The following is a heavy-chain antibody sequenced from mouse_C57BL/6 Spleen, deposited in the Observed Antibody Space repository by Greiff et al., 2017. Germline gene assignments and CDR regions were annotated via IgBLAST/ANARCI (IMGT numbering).Heavy chain of an antibody. CDR2: ISDGGSYN. D-gene: IGHD2-4*01. V-gene: IGHV5-4*03. Sequence: EVTLVESGGGLVQPAGSLKLSCAASGFTFSSSAMALVRLTPEKRLGLVSTISDGGSYNYYPDNVKSRFTISRDNAKNNLYLQMSHLKSADTAMYDCASIYYDYDRVAMDYWGQGTSVTVSS. CDR1: GFTFSSSA. J-gene: IGHJ4*01. CDR3: ASIYYDYDRVAMDY.